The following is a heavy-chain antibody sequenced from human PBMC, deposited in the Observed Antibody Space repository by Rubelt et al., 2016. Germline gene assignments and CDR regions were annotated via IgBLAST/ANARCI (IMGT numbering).Heavy chain of an antibody. CDR2: IKEAGSEK. J-gene: IGHJ4*02. D-gene: IGHD2-15*01. V-gene: IGHV3-7*05. Sequence: EVQLVESGGGLIQPGGSLRLSCAASGFTVSRNYMTWVRQAPGKGLELVANIKEAGSEKHYVESVKGRFIISRDHAKNSLYLERNSRRVDDTAVYYCARAGGWYFDYWGQGTLVTVSS. CDR3: ARAGGWYFDY. CDR1: GFTVSRNY.